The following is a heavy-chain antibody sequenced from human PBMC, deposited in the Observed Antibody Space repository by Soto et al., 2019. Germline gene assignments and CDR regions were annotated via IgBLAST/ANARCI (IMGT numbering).Heavy chain of an antibody. CDR1: GFTFSSYA. Sequence: GGSVRLSCAASGFTFSSYAMSWVRQAPGKGLEWVSAISGSGGSTYYADSVKGRFTISRDNSKNTLYLQMNSLRAEDTAVYYCAKDRDIVVVDVRYFDYWGQGTLVTVSS. CDR3: AKDRDIVVVDVRYFDY. V-gene: IGHV3-23*01. J-gene: IGHJ4*02. CDR2: ISGSGGST. D-gene: IGHD2-15*01.